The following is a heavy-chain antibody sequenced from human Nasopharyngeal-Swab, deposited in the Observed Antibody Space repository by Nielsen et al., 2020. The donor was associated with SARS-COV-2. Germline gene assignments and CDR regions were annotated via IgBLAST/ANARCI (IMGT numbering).Heavy chain of an antibody. CDR3: ARALRTFGGVIVNFDY. CDR2: IYYSGST. V-gene: IGHV4-31*03. D-gene: IGHD3-16*02. Sequence: TLSLTCTVSGGSISSGGYYWSWIRQHPGKGLEWIGYIYYSGSTYYNPSLKSRVTISVDTSKNQFSLKLSSVTAADTAVYYCARALRTFGGVIVNFDYWGQGTLVTVSS. CDR1: GGSISSGGYY. J-gene: IGHJ4*02.